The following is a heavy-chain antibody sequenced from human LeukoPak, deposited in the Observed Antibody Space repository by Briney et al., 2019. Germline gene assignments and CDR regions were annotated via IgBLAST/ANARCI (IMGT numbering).Heavy chain of an antibody. J-gene: IGHJ3*02. CDR1: GFTFSSYA. V-gene: IGHV3-30-3*01. D-gene: IGHD6-19*01. Sequence: GGSLRLSCAASGFTFSSYAMHWVRQAPGKGLEWVAVISYDGSNKYYADSVKGRFTISRDNSKNTLYLQMNSLRAEDTAVYYCARDFGPETEQWLVNRGAFDIWGQGTMVTVSS. CDR2: ISYDGSNK. CDR3: ARDFGPETEQWLVNRGAFDI.